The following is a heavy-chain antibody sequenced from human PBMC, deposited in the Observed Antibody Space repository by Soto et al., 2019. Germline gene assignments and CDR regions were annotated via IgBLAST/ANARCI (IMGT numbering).Heavy chain of an antibody. D-gene: IGHD3-22*01. CDR1: GGSISSGGYY. CDR2: IYYSGST. J-gene: IGHJ4*02. CDR3: ARGRPYYYDSSGYYPPDDY. Sequence: SETLSLTCTVSGGSISSGGYYWSWIRQHPGKGLEWIGYIYYSGSTYYNPSLKSRVTISVDTSKDQFSLKLSSVTAADTAVYYCARGRPYYYDSSGYYPPDDYWGQGTLVTVSS. V-gene: IGHV4-31*03.